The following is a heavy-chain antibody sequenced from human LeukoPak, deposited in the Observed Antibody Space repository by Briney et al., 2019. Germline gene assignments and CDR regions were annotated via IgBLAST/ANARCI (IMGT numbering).Heavy chain of an antibody. V-gene: IGHV3-43D*03. CDR1: GFTFDDYA. J-gene: IGHJ4*02. CDR3: AKDIQERYSSSGYFDY. CDR2: ISWDGGST. Sequence: GGSLRLSCAASGFTFDDYAMHWVRQAPGKGLEWVSLISWDGGSTYYADSVKGRFTISRDNSKNSLYLQMNSLRAEDTALYYCAKDIQERYSSSGYFDYWGQGTLVTVSS. D-gene: IGHD6-6*01.